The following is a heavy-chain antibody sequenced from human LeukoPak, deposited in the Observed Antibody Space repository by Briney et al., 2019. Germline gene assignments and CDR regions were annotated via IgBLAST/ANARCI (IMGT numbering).Heavy chain of an antibody. J-gene: IGHJ4*02. CDR2: IYYSGST. D-gene: IGHD3-10*01. Sequence: SETLSLTCTVSGGSISSYYWSWIRQPPGKGLEWMGYIYYSGSTNYNPSLKSRVTISVDTSKNQFSLKLSSVTAADTAVYYCARVDYYGSGSLDYWGQGTLVTVSS. V-gene: IGHV4-59*01. CDR1: GGSISSYY. CDR3: ARVDYYGSGSLDY.